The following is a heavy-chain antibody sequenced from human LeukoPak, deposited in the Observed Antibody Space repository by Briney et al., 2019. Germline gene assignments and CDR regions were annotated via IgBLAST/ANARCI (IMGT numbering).Heavy chain of an antibody. J-gene: IGHJ4*02. D-gene: IGHD3-22*01. CDR1: GGSISSYY. Sequence: KASETLSLTCTVSGGSISSYYWSWIRQPPGKGLEWIGYIYYSGSTNYNPSLKSRVTISVDTSKHQFSLKLSSVTAADTAVYYCARGVGGYYYGCYFDYWGQGTLVTVSS. CDR2: IYYSGST. CDR3: ARGVGGYYYGCYFDY. V-gene: IGHV4-59*01.